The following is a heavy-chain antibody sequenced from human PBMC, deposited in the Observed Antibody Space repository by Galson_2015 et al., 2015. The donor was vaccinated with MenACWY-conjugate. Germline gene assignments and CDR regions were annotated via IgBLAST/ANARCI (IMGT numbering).Heavy chain of an antibody. D-gene: IGHD4-17*01. Sequence: TCTVSGGSISSSSYYWGWIRQPPGKGLEWIGSIYYSGSTYYNPSLKSRVTISVDTSKNQFSLKLSSVTAADTAVYYCASSVYYGDYYFDYWGQGTLVTVSS. CDR2: IYYSGST. V-gene: IGHV4-39*01. CDR1: GGSISSSSYY. CDR3: ASSVYYGDYYFDY. J-gene: IGHJ4*02.